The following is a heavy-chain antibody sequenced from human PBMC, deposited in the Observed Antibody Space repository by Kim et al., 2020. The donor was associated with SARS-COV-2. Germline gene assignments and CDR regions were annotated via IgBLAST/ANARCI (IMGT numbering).Heavy chain of an antibody. D-gene: IGHD3-10*01. Sequence: SVKVSCKASGGTFSSYAFSWVRQAPGQGLEWMGPIIPIFGITNYAQRFPDRVTITADESTSTVYMGLSSLRSEDTALYYCARGEYYYGSGSYTRGRFDYWGQGTLVTVSS. CDR3: ARGEYYYGSGSYTRGRFDY. CDR2: IIPIFGIT. V-gene: IGHV1-69*13. J-gene: IGHJ4*02. CDR1: GGTFSSYA.